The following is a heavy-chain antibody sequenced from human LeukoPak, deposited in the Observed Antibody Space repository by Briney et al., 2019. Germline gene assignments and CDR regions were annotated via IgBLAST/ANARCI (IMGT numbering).Heavy chain of an antibody. Sequence: GGSLRLSCAASGFTFSSYAMSWVRQAPGKGLEWVSTISGSGGSTYYADSVQGRFTISRDNSKNTLYLQMNSLRAEDTAVYYCAKDSTSSWPTYYFDYWGQGPLVPVSS. D-gene: IGHD6-13*01. CDR2: ISGSGGST. CDR1: GFTFSSYA. V-gene: IGHV3-23*01. CDR3: AKDSTSSWPTYYFDY. J-gene: IGHJ4*02.